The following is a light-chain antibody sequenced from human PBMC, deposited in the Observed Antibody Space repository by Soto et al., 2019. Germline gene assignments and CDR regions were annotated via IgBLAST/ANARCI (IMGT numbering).Light chain of an antibody. Sequence: DIQMTQSPSSLSASVGDRVTITCRASQSISSFLNWFQYKPGKAPKLLIYDVSSLQSGVPSRFRCSGSGADFTLTISSLQPEDFETYYCQQSYTIPYTFGQGTKLEIK. V-gene: IGKV1-39*01. CDR2: DVS. CDR3: QQSYTIPYT. CDR1: QSISSF. J-gene: IGKJ2*01.